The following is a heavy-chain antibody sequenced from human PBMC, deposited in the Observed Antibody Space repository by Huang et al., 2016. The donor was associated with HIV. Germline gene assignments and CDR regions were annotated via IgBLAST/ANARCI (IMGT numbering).Heavy chain of an antibody. D-gene: IGHD5-12*01. J-gene: IGHJ4*02. Sequence: QVQLVESGGGVVQPGRSLRLSCAASGFTFSNYGVHWVRQAPGKGLRLVAAIAYDGSYQYYSDSVKGRFTISRDDSQNTLYLQMSSLRAEDTAVYFCAKDREDSAYQLDYWGQGTRVTVSS. V-gene: IGHV3-30*18. CDR1: GFTFSNYG. CDR2: IAYDGSYQ. CDR3: AKDREDSAYQLDY.